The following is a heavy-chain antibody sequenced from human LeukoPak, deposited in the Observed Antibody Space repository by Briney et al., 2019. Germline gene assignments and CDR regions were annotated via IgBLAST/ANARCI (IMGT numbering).Heavy chain of an antibody. CDR3: ARDGGSRVVLDYFDY. D-gene: IGHD2-15*01. CDR2: ISAYNGNT. CDR1: GYTFTSYG. J-gene: IGHJ4*02. V-gene: IGHV1-18*01. Sequence: GASVKVSCKASGYTFTSYGISWVRQAPGQGLEWMGWISAYNGNTNYAQKLQGRVTMTTDTSTSTAYMELRSLRSDDTAVYYCARDGGSRVVLDYFDYWGQGTLVTVSS.